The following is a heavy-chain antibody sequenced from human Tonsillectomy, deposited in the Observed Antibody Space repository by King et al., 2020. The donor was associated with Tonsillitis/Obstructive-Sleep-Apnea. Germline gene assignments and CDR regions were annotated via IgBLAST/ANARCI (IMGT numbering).Heavy chain of an antibody. Sequence: QLVQSGAEVKKPGASVKVSCKASGYTFTDYYIQWVRQAPGQGLEWMGIINPSGGSTSYARKFQGRVTITRDTSTSTVYMDLSSLRSEDTAVYYCARLRCTGGACYLNFDSWGQGTLVTVSS. CDR1: GYTFTDYY. CDR2: INPSGGST. V-gene: IGHV1-46*01. CDR3: ARLRCTGGACYLNFDS. D-gene: IGHD2-8*02. J-gene: IGHJ4*02.